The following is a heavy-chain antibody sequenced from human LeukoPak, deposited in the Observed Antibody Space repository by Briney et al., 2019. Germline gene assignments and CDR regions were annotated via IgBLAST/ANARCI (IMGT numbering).Heavy chain of an antibody. V-gene: IGHV1-69*05. CDR1: GRTFSSYA. J-gene: IGHJ4*02. Sequence: SVTVSCNASGRTFSSYAISWVRQAPGQGLEWMGRIIPIFGTANYAQKFQGRVTITTDESTSTAYMELSSLRSEDTAVYYCARGKGGSYYLFDYWGQGTLVTVSS. D-gene: IGHD1-26*01. CDR3: ARGKGGSYYLFDY. CDR2: IIPIFGTA.